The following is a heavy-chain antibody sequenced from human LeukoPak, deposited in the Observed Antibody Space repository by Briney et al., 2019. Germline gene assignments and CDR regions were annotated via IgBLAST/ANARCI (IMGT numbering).Heavy chain of an antibody. J-gene: IGHJ6*02. Sequence: PVGSLRLSCAASGFTFSSYAMSWVRQAPGKGLEWVSAISGSGGSTYYADSVKGRFTISRDNSKNTLYLQMNSLRAEDTAVYYCAKGDCSGGSCYAYYYYYYGMDVWGQGTTVTVSS. D-gene: IGHD2-15*01. CDR3: AKGDCSGGSCYAYYYYYYGMDV. V-gene: IGHV3-23*01. CDR1: GFTFSSYA. CDR2: ISGSGGST.